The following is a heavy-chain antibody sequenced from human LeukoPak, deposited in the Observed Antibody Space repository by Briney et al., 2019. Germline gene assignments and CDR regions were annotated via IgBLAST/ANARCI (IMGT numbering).Heavy chain of an antibody. D-gene: IGHD6-19*01. V-gene: IGHV3-21*01. CDR3: ARVVAVAGTGDY. CDR2: SSSSSSYI. Sequence: GGSLRLSCAAFGFTFSSYSMNWVRQAPGKGLEWVSSSSSSSSYIYYADSVKGRFTISRDNAKNSLYLQMNSLRAEDTAVYYCARVVAVAGTGDYWGQGTLVTVSS. CDR1: GFTFSSYS. J-gene: IGHJ4*02.